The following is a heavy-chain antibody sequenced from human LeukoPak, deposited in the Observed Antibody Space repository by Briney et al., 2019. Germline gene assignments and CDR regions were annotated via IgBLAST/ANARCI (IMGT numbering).Heavy chain of an antibody. V-gene: IGHV4-4*07. Sequence: SXXLSLTCTVSGGSISSYYWSWIRQPAGKGLEWIGRIYTSGSTNYNPSLKSRVTMSVDTSKNQFSLKLSSVTAADTAVYYCARGAQYYDILTGYYNLEYFDYWGQGTLVTVSS. CDR2: IYTSGST. D-gene: IGHD3-9*01. CDR1: GGSISSYY. J-gene: IGHJ4*02. CDR3: ARGAQYYDILTGYYNLEYFDY.